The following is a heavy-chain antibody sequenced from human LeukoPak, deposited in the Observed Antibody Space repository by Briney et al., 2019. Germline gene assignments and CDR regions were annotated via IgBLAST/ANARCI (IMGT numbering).Heavy chain of an antibody. V-gene: IGHV3-23*01. D-gene: IGHD4-17*01. CDR2: IRGSDDYT. Sequence: PGGPLRLSCAASGFTHSTYGMTWVRQARGKGLVWVSSIRGSDDYTEHADSVRGRFTISRDNSKNTLHLHMNSLSAEDTAVYFCGRDPNGDYVGAFEFWGQGTLVTVSS. CDR1: GFTHSTYG. J-gene: IGHJ3*01. CDR3: GRDPNGDYVGAFEF.